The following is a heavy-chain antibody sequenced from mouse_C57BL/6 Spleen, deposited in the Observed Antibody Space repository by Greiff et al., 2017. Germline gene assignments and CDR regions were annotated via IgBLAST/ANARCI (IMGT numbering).Heavy chain of an antibody. CDR1: GYTFTSYW. Sequence: VQLQQPGAELVKPGASVKLSCKASGYTFTSYWMHWVKQRPGQGLEWIGMIHPNSGSTNYNEKFKSKATLTVDKSSSTAYMQLSSLTSEDSAVYYCASYSNYDWYFDVWGTGTTVTVAS. V-gene: IGHV1-64*01. D-gene: IGHD2-5*01. CDR3: ASYSNYDWYFDV. J-gene: IGHJ1*03. CDR2: IHPNSGST.